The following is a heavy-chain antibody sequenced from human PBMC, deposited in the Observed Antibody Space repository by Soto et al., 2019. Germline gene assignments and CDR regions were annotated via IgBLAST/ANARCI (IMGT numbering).Heavy chain of an antibody. Sequence: EVQLVESGGGLVKPGGSLRLSCAASGFTFSTYTLNWVRQAPGKGLEWVSSISTSGDATYYEDSVRGRFTISRDNARAALYLQMDSLRVEDTAMYYCTRDGEPLWGQGTTVTVSS. CDR3: TRDGEPL. V-gene: IGHV3-21*01. CDR1: GFTFSTYT. CDR2: ISTSGDAT. J-gene: IGHJ6*02. D-gene: IGHD3-3*01.